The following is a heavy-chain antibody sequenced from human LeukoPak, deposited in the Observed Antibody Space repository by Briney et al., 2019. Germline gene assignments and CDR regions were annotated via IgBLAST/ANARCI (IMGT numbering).Heavy chain of an antibody. CDR2: IFPSDSDT. V-gene: IGHV5-51*01. D-gene: IGHD1-26*01. CDR3: ARYSGSFSKSFDS. J-gene: IGHJ4*02. CDR1: GYSFTNNW. Sequence: GESLKISCKVSGYSFTNNWLGWVRQMPGKGLEWMGIIFPSDSDTRYSPPFQGQVTISADKSISTAYLQWSSLKASDTAMYYCARYSGSFSKSFDSWGQGTLVTVSS.